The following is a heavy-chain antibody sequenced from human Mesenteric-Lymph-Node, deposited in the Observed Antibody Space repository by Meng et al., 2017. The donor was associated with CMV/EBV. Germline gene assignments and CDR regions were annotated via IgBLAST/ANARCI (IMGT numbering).Heavy chain of an antibody. CDR2: INRDGSEK. CDR3: VRESRAALYYYYYGMDV. CDR1: GFTFSSYW. J-gene: IGHJ6*02. D-gene: IGHD6-6*01. Sequence: GGSLRLSCTASGFTFSSYWMSWVRQAPGKGLEWVANINRDGSEKDYVDYVKGRFTMSRDNAKNSLYLQMNRLRAEDTAVYYCVRESRAALYYYYYGMDVWGQGTTVTVSS. V-gene: IGHV3-7*01.